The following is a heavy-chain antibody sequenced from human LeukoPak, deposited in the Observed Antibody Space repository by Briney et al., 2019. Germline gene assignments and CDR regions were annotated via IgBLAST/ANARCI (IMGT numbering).Heavy chain of an antibody. CDR2: ISGSGGST. V-gene: IGHV3-23*01. CDR3: AKAARITMIVVVITSFDY. D-gene: IGHD3-22*01. CDR1: GFTFSSYA. J-gene: IGHJ4*02. Sequence: GGSLRLSCAASGFTFSSYAMSWVRQAPGKGLEWVSAISGSGGSTYYADSVKGRFTISRDNSKNTLYLQMNSLRAEDTAVYYCAKAARITMIVVVITSFDYWGQGTLVTVSS.